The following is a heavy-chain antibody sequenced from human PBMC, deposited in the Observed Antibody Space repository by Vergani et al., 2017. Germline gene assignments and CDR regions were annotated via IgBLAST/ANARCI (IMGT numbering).Heavy chain of an antibody. D-gene: IGHD6-19*01. V-gene: IGHV3-23*01. CDR2: LSASDRRT. Sequence: EVQLLESGGDLVQPGGSLRLSCAASGFTFIMHAMSWVRQAPGKGLEWVSTLSASDRRTHYADSVKGRFTISRDISKNTLFLHMNSLRPEDTAVYYCAKVGRSEVAGTFGAFDIWGQATMVTVSS. CDR1: GFTFIMHA. CDR3: AKVGRSEVAGTFGAFDI. J-gene: IGHJ3*02.